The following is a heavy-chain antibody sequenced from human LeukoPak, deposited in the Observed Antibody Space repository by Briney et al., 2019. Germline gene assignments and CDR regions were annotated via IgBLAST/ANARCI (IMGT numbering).Heavy chain of an antibody. CDR3: ARDNGGWDFDY. CDR2: FYSSGTT. V-gene: IGHV4-4*07. CDR1: GGSISIYY. D-gene: IGHD2-8*01. J-gene: IGHJ4*02. Sequence: SETLSLTCTFSGGSISIYYWSWIRQPAGKGLEWIGRFYSSGTTNYNPSLKSRVTMSVDTSKSQFSLKLASVTAAATAVYYCARDNGGWDFDYWGQGTLVTVSS.